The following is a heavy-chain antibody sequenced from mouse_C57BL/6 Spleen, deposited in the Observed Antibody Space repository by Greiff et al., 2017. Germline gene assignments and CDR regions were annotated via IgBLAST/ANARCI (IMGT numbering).Heavy chain of an antibody. CDR1: GYTFTEYT. CDR3: ARHEEKRYYDCGFDY. D-gene: IGHD2-4*01. Sequence: QVQLKQSGAELVKPGASVKLSCKASGYTFTEYTIHWVKQRSGQGLEWIGWFYPGSGSIKYNEKFKDKATLTADKSSSTVYLELSRLTSEDTAVYFCARHEEKRYYDCGFDYWGQGTTLTVSS. CDR2: FYPGSGSI. J-gene: IGHJ2*01. V-gene: IGHV1-62-2*01.